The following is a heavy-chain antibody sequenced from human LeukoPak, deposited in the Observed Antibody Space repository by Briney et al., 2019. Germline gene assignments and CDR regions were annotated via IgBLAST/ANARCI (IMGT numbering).Heavy chain of an antibody. J-gene: IGHJ4*02. CDR1: GLTFSSYS. CDR2: ISSSSSYI. D-gene: IGHD3-22*01. Sequence: PGGSLRLSCAASGLTFSSYSMTWVRQAPGKGLEWVSSISSSSSYIYYADSVKGRFTISRDNAKNSLYLQMNSLRDEDTAVYYCARDEDDISGYYFYWGQGTLVTVSS. V-gene: IGHV3-21*01. CDR3: ARDEDDISGYYFY.